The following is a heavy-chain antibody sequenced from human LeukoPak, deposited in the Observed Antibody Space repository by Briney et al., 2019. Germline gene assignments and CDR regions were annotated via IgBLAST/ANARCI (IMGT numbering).Heavy chain of an antibody. CDR3: AGGKTYDYDTMGNYPDAFDI. D-gene: IGHD3-22*01. CDR1: GFSFSLHA. Sequence: GGSLRLSCAASGFSFSLHAMNWVRQAPGKGLEWVSSITSSTGYMFYADSVKGRFTISRDNAENSVFLQMNSLRAEDTAVYYCAGGKTYDYDTMGNYPDAFDIWGQGTVVTVSS. CDR2: ITSSTGYM. J-gene: IGHJ3*02. V-gene: IGHV3-21*01.